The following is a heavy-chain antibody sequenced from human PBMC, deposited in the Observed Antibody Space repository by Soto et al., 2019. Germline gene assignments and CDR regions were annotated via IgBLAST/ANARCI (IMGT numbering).Heavy chain of an antibody. CDR1: GFTFDNYA. CDR2: INWNSVTF. D-gene: IGHD5-12*01. CDR3: ARDHDEDFGYDLDYFDF. J-gene: IGHJ4*02. V-gene: IGHV3-9*01. Sequence: DVQLVESGGGLVQPGRSLRLYCATSGFTFDNYAMHWVRQGPGKGLEWVSGINWNSVTFDYADSVKGRFTISRDNAKNSLYLQMDSLSPEDTGFYYCARDHDEDFGYDLDYFDFWGRGTLVTVSS.